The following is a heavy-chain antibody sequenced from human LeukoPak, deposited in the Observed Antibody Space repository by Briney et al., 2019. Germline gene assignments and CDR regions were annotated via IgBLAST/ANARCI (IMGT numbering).Heavy chain of an antibody. CDR2: ISDSGNT. CDR1: GYSITTDYY. V-gene: IGHV4-38-2*02. CDR3: ARGHYCTSTSCSLWFDP. Sequence: SETLSLTCTVSGYSITTDYYWGWIRQPPGKGLEWIGAISDSGNTYYNTSLKSRVTISVDTSKNQFSLKLSSVTATDTAVYYCARGHYCTSTSCSLWFDPWGQGTLVTVSS. D-gene: IGHD2-2*01. J-gene: IGHJ5*02.